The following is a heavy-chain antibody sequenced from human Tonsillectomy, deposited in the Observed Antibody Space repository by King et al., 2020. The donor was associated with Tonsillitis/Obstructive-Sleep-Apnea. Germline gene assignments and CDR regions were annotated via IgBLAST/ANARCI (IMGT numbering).Heavy chain of an antibody. J-gene: IGHJ2*01. Sequence: LPSSGPGLVKPSETLSLTCTVSGGSLSSHYWRWIRQPPGKGLEWLGYLSYSGSTTYNPSLTSRFTISVDTSKNQFSLNLSSVTAADTAVYYCASRGVVTSRAFDLWGRGTLVTVSS. CDR1: GGSLSSHY. CDR3: ASRGVVTSRAFDL. V-gene: IGHV4-59*08. D-gene: IGHD2-21*02. CDR2: LSYSGST.